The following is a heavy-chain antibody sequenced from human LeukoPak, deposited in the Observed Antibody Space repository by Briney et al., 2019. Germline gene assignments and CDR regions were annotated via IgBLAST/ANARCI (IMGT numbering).Heavy chain of an antibody. CDR2: LASRCNT. CDR1: GFPVSSAF. Sequence: GSLKLFFVASGFPVSSAFMNWVRPAPGEGLGVVSLLASRCNTFFADSVKGRFTLSRDNSENTVYLQMNSLRAEDTAVYYCARAVGVVDCGAHSCKPYHFDSWGQGTLVAVSS. D-gene: IGHD2-2*01. CDR3: ARAVGVVDCGAHSCKPYHFDS. J-gene: IGHJ4*02. V-gene: IGHV3-66*01.